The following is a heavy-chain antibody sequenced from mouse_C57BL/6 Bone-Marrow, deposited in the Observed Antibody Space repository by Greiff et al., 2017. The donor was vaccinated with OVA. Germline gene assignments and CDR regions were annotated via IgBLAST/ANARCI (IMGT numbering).Heavy chain of an antibody. CDR1: GYTFTSYW. J-gene: IGHJ1*03. V-gene: IGHV1-53*01. D-gene: IGHD1-1*01. Sequence: QVQLQQPGTELVKPGASVKLSCKASGYTFTSYWMHWVKQRPGQGLEWIGNINPCNGGTNYNEKFKSKATLTVDKSSSTAYMQLSSLTSEDSAVYYCARSITTVVHWYFDVWGTGTTVTVSS. CDR3: ARSITTVVHWYFDV. CDR2: INPCNGGT.